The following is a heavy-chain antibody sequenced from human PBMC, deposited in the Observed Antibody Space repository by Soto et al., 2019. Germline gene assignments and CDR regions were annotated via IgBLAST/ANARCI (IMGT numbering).Heavy chain of an antibody. CDR3: ARHGRVYYDSSGYYYMGMDV. D-gene: IGHD3-22*01. Sequence: RGESLKISCKGSGYSFTSYWISWVRQMPGKGLEWMGRIDPSDSYTNYSPSFQGHVTISADKSISTAYLQWSSLKASDTAMYYCARHGRVYYDSSGYYYMGMDVWCQGTTVTVSS. V-gene: IGHV5-10-1*01. CDR1: GYSFTSYW. J-gene: IGHJ6*02. CDR2: IDPSDSYT.